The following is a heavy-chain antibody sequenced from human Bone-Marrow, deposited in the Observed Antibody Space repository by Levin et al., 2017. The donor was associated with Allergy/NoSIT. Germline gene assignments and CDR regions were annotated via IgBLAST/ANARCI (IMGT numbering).Heavy chain of an antibody. Sequence: GSLRLSCAAFGFTFSSYEMNWVRQAPGKGLEWVSYISSSGSTIYYADSVKGRFTISRDNAKNSLYLQMNSLRAEDTAVYYCARDYLERYCSGGSCYYFDYWGQGTLVTVSS. D-gene: IGHD2-15*01. V-gene: IGHV3-48*03. J-gene: IGHJ4*02. CDR2: ISSSGSTI. CDR3: ARDYLERYCSGGSCYYFDY. CDR1: GFTFSSYE.